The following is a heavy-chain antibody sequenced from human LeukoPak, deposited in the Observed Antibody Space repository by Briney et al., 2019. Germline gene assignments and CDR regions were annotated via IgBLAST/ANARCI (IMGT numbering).Heavy chain of an antibody. Sequence: PGGSLRLSCAASGFTFSRYAMGWVRQAPGKGLEWVSSISVSGASTYDADSVKGRFTISRDNSKNTLYLQMNGLRAEDMALYYCAKDSRFCNGGECYGWFDPWGQGTLVTVSS. CDR3: AKDSRFCNGGECYGWFDP. J-gene: IGHJ5*02. CDR1: GFTFSRYA. V-gene: IGHV3-23*01. CDR2: ISVSGAST. D-gene: IGHD2-8*02.